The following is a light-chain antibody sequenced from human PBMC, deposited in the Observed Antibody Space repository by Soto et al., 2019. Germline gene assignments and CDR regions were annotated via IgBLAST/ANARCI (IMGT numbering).Light chain of an antibody. Sequence: QSVLTQPPSASGTPGQRVTISCSGSSSNIGSNTVNWYQQLPGTAPKLLIYSNNQRPSGVPDRFSGSTSGTSASLAISGLQSEDEADYYCAAWDDSLNGYGFGTGTKVTVL. CDR3: AAWDDSLNGYG. CDR2: SNN. J-gene: IGLJ1*01. V-gene: IGLV1-44*01. CDR1: SSNIGSNT.